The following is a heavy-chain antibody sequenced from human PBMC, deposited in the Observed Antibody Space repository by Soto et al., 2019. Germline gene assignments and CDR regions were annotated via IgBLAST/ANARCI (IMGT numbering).Heavy chain of an antibody. CDR2: ISGSGGST. CDR3: AKDLLERRAEYYYYMDV. D-gene: IGHD1-1*01. Sequence: GGSLRLSCAASGFTFSSYAMSWVRQAPGKGLEWVSAISGSGGSTYYADSVKGRFTISRDNSKNTLYLQMNSLRAEDTAVYYCAKDLLERRAEYYYYMDVWGKGTTVTVSS. CDR1: GFTFSSYA. V-gene: IGHV3-23*01. J-gene: IGHJ6*03.